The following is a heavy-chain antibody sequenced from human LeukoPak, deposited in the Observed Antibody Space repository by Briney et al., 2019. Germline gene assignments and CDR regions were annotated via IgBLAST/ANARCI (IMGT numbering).Heavy chain of an antibody. D-gene: IGHD1-14*01. J-gene: IGHJ4*02. Sequence: QPGGSLRLSCAASGFTFSSYAMHWVRQPPGKGLEWVAVISNDGANKYYTASVKGRFTLSRDNSKNMLYLQMNSLRPDDTAVYYCASLRTDYWGQGTLVTVSS. V-gene: IGHV3-30-3*01. CDR3: ASLRTDY. CDR2: ISNDGANK. CDR1: GFTFSSYA.